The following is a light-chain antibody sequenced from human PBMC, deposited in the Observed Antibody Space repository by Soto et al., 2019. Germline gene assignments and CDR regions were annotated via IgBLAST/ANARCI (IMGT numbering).Light chain of an antibody. Sequence: QSALTQPPSVSGAPGQRVTISCTGSSPNIGAGYDVHWYQQLPGTAPKLLIYGNTNRPSGVPDRFSGSQSGTSASLAITGLQAEDEADYYCQSYDSSLSGSRVFGSGTKLTVL. CDR3: QSYDSSLSGSRV. J-gene: IGLJ1*01. V-gene: IGLV1-40*01. CDR1: SPNIGAGYD. CDR2: GNT.